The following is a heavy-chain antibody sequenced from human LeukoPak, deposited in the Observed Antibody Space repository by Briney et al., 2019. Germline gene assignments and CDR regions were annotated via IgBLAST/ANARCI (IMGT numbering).Heavy chain of an antibody. Sequence: SETLSLTCTVSGGSISSYYWSWIRQPAGKGLEWIGRIYTSGSTNYNPSLKSRVTMSVDTSKNQFSLKLSSETAADTAVYYCARAGTTSPYYYYGMDVWGQGTTVTVSS. CDR3: ARAGTTSPYYYYGMDV. CDR1: GGSISSYY. CDR2: IYTSGST. D-gene: IGHD2-2*01. V-gene: IGHV4-4*07. J-gene: IGHJ6*02.